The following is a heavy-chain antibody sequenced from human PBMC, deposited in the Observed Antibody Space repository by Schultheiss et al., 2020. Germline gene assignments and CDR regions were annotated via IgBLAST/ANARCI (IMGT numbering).Heavy chain of an antibody. V-gene: IGHV3-30*04. CDR2: ISYDGSNK. D-gene: IGHD5-24*01. Sequence: WGSLRLSCAASGFTFSSYAMHWVRQAPGKGLEWVAVISYDGSNKYYADSVKGRFTISRDNSKNSLYLQMNSLRAEDTAVYYCASSALETWPPGLDYWGQGTLVTVSS. CDR3: ASSALETWPPGLDY. J-gene: IGHJ4*02. CDR1: GFTFSSYA.